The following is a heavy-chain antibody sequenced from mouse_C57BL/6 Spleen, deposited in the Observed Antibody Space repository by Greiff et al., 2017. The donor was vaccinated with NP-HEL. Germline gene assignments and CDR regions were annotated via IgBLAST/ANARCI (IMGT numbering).Heavy chain of an antibody. CDR3: ARSDFDYYGSSYGYAMDY. Sequence: VQLQQSGPELVKPGASVKISCKASGYAFSSSWMNWVKQRPGKGLEWIGRIYPGDGDTNYNGKFKGKATLTADKSSSTAYMQLSSLTSEDSAVYCCARSDFDYYGSSYGYAMDYWGQGTSVTVSS. J-gene: IGHJ4*01. V-gene: IGHV1-82*01. CDR2: IYPGDGDT. D-gene: IGHD1-1*01. CDR1: GYAFSSSW.